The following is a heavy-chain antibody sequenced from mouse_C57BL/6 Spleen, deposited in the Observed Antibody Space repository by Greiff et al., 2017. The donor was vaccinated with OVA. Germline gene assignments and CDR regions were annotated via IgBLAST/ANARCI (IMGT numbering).Heavy chain of an antibody. CDR2: INYDGSST. D-gene: IGHD4-1*01. CDR3: AREGTGNWYFDV. CDR1: GFTFSDYY. J-gene: IGHJ1*03. V-gene: IGHV5-16*01. Sequence: DVKLVESEGGLVQPGSSMKLSCTASGFTFSDYYMAWVRQVPEKGLEWVANINYDGSSTYYLDSLKSRFIISRDNSKNIVYLQMSSLKYEDTATYYCAREGTGNWYFDVWGTGTTVTVSS.